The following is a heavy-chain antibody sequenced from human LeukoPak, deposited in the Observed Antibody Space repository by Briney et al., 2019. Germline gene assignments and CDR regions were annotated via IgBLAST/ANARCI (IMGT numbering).Heavy chain of an antibody. V-gene: IGHV4-61*02. J-gene: IGHJ4*02. CDR2: IYTSGST. CDR3: ARGPDYYGSGSLPYFDY. D-gene: IGHD3-10*01. Sequence: SETLSLTCTVSGGSISSGSYYWSWIRQPAGKGLEWIGRIYTSGSTNYNPSLKSRVTVSADTSKNQFSLKLSSVTAADTAVYDWARGPDYYGSGSLPYFDYWGQGTLVTVSS. CDR1: GGSISSGSYY.